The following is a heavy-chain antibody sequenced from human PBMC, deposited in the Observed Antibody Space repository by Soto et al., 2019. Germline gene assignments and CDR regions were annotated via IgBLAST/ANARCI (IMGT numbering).Heavy chain of an antibody. Sequence: GGSLRLSCTVSGFAFNNYGINWVRQAPGKGLEWVSSISKSDYTYYSDSVKGRFAISRDNAKSSVPLQMNTLRVEDTAVYYCAREDSIIIPAVSDFWGQGTLVTVSS. CDR2: ISKSDYT. CDR1: GFAFNNYG. V-gene: IGHV3-21*01. D-gene: IGHD2-2*01. J-gene: IGHJ4*02. CDR3: AREDSIIIPAVSDF.